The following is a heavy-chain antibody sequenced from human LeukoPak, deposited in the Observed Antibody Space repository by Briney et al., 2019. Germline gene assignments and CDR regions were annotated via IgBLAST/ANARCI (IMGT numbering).Heavy chain of an antibody. Sequence: PGESLKISCQGSGYTFSNYWIAWVRQMPGRGLEWMGLIYPGDSDTKYNPSFQGQVTISADKSINTAYLQWTSLKASDTAIYYCTRQYSSPWLYFDYWGQGTLVTASS. V-gene: IGHV5-51*01. CDR2: IYPGDSDT. J-gene: IGHJ4*02. D-gene: IGHD3-22*01. CDR3: TRQYSSPWLYFDY. CDR1: GYTFSNYW.